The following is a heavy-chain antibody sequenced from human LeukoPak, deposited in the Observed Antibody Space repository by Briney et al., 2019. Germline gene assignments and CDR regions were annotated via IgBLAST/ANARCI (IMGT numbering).Heavy chain of an antibody. V-gene: IGHV1-69*06. Sequence: SVKVSCKTSGGTFSRYAITWVRQAPGQGLEWMGGIIPRFGTANYAQKFQGRVTMTEDTSTDTAYMELSSLRSEDTAVYYCATPGPDWGDAFDIWGQGTMVTVSS. J-gene: IGHJ3*02. CDR2: IIPRFGTA. D-gene: IGHD3/OR15-3a*01. CDR3: ATPGPDWGDAFDI. CDR1: GGTFSRYA.